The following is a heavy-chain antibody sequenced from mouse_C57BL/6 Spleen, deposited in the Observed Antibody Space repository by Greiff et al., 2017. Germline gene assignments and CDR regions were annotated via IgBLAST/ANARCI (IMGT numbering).Heavy chain of an antibody. J-gene: IGHJ1*03. CDR1: GYSITSGYY. CDR2: ISYDGSN. Sequence: VQLKESGPGLVKPSQSLSLTCSVTGYSITSGYYWNWIRQFPGNKLEWMGYISYDGSNNYNPSLKNRISITRDTSKNQFFLKLNSVTTEDTATYYCARGGYDGYFWYFDVWGTGTTVTVSS. CDR3: ARGGYDGYFWYFDV. D-gene: IGHD2-3*01. V-gene: IGHV3-6*01.